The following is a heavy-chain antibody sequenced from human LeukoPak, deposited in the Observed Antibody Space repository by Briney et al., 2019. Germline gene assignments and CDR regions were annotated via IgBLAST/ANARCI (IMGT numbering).Heavy chain of an antibody. D-gene: IGHD3-10*01. V-gene: IGHV3-23*01. CDR1: GFTFSYCA. J-gene: IGHJ4*02. Sequence: GGSLRLSCAASGFTFSYCAMSWVRQAPGKGLEWVSAISGSGGSTYYADSVKGRFTISRDNSKNTLYLQMNSLRAEDTAVYYCAKDVHGSASYGGYWGQGTLVTVSS. CDR3: AKDVHGSASYGGY. CDR2: ISGSGGST.